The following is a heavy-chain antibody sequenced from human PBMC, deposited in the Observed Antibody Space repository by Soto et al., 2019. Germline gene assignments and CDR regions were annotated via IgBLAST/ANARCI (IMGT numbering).Heavy chain of an antibody. CDR2: IYTSGTT. CDR1: GGSISGYY. V-gene: IGHV4-4*07. Sequence: PSETLSLTCTLSGGSISGYYWSWIRQPAGKGLEWIGRIYTSGTTNYNPSLKSRVTMSVDTSRNQFSLKLSSVTAADTAVYYCARDLGYYDSSGYDYFDYWGQGTLVTVSS. J-gene: IGHJ4*02. CDR3: ARDLGYYDSSGYDYFDY. D-gene: IGHD3-22*01.